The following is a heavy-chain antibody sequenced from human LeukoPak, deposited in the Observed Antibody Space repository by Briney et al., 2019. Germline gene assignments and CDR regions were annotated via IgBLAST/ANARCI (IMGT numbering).Heavy chain of an antibody. CDR1: GESFSGYY. CDR2: VNHGGTT. CDR3: ARVVYGDYSKDFDY. Sequence: NPSETLSLTCAVYGESFSGYYWSWIRQPPGRGLEWIGEVNHGGTTNYNPSLKSRVIISADTSKNQFSLKLNSVTAADTAVYYCARVVYGDYSKDFDYWGQGTLVTVSS. V-gene: IGHV4-34*01. J-gene: IGHJ4*02. D-gene: IGHD4-17*01.